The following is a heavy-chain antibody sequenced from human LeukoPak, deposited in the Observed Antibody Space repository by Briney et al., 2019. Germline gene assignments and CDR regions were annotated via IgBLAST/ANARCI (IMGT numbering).Heavy chain of an antibody. CDR2: IYYSGST. CDR3: ARGLVTMVRGVIHYFDD. J-gene: IGHJ4*02. V-gene: IGHV4-31*03. D-gene: IGHD3-10*01. CDR1: GGSISSGGYY. Sequence: PSETLSHTCTVSGGSISSGGYYWSWIRQHPGKGLEWIGYIYYSGSTYYNPSLKSRVTISVDTSKNQFSLKLSSVTAADTAVYYCARGLVTMVRGVIHYFDDWGQGTLVTVSS.